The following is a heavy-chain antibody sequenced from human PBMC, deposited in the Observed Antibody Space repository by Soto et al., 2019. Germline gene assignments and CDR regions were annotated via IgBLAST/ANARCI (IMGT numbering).Heavy chain of an antibody. J-gene: IGHJ3*02. Sequence: WESLKISCKGSGYSITSYWFGWVRKMPGKGLEWIVNNYRSDSDTRYSPSLQGQVTISADRSISTAYLQVSSLEASDSAMYYCGRRRYFYSRDAFDIWGQGTMVTVSS. CDR1: GYSITSYW. D-gene: IGHD3-9*01. CDR3: GRRRYFYSRDAFDI. CDR2: NYRSDSDT. V-gene: IGHV5-51*01.